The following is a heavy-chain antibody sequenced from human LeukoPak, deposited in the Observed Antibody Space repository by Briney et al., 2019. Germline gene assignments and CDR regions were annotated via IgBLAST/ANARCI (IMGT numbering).Heavy chain of an antibody. D-gene: IGHD4-17*01. V-gene: IGHV4-39*01. CDR3: ARQRARGTTVTPNWFDP. CDR2: IYYSGST. Sequence: SETLSLTCTVSGGSISSSSYYWGWIRQPPGKGLEWIGSIYYSGSTYYNPSLKSRVTISVDTSKNQFSLKLSSVTAADTAVYYCARQRARGTTVTPNWFDPWRQGTLVTVSS. J-gene: IGHJ5*02. CDR1: GGSISSSSYY.